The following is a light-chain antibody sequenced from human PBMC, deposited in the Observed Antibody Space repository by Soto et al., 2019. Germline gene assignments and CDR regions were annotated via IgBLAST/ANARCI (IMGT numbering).Light chain of an antibody. CDR1: QSISSY. CDR3: QQSYSTPLT. V-gene: IGKV1-39*01. Sequence: DIQMTQSPSSLSASVGDRVTITCRASQSISSYLNWYQHKPGKAPKXLIYAASSLQSGVPSRFSGSGSGTDGTLTLSSLQPEDVSTYDCQQSYSTPLTFGGGTKV. J-gene: IGKJ4*01. CDR2: AAS.